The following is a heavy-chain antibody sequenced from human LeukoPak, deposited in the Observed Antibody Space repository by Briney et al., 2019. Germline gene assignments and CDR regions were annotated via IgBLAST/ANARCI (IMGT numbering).Heavy chain of an antibody. CDR3: ARVSPGGYGYYYYGMDV. Sequence: SETLSLTCTVSGGSISSGSYYWSWIRQPAGKGLEWIGRIYTSGSTNYNPSLKSRVTISVDTFKNQFSLKLSSVTAADTAVYYCARVSPGGYGYYYYGMDVWGQGTTVTVSS. CDR1: GGSISSGSYY. CDR2: IYTSGST. V-gene: IGHV4-61*02. D-gene: IGHD5-12*01. J-gene: IGHJ6*02.